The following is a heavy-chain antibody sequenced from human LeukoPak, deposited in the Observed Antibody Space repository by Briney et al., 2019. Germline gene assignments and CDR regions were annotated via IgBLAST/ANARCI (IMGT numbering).Heavy chain of an antibody. V-gene: IGHV1-18*01. CDR3: ARDRGDYYLDY. D-gene: IGHD6-25*01. Sequence: ASVKVSCKASGYTFTSYGITWVRQAPGQGLEWMGWIGRNNGNTKFAQKLQGRVTMTTDTSTTTAYMELRSLTSDDTAVYFCARDRGDYYLDYWGQGTLVSVSS. CDR1: GYTFTSYG. J-gene: IGHJ4*02. CDR2: IGRNNGNT.